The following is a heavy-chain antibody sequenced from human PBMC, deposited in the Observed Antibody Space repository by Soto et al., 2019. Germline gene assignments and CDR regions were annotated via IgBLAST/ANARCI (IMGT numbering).Heavy chain of an antibody. J-gene: IGHJ1*01. V-gene: IGHV1-46*03. Sequence: GASVKVSCKASGYPFISNYMHWVRQAPGQGLEWVGIINPSGGSTNYAQKFQGRVTMTRDTSTSTVFMELSSLRFEDTAVYYCARGEGYYNGPIYYRGQGALVPVSS. CDR3: ARGEGYYNGPIYY. CDR2: INPSGGST. CDR1: GYPFISNY. D-gene: IGHD3-9*01.